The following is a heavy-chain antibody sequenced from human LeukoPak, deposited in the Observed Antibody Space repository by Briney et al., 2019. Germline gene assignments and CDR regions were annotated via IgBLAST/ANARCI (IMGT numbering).Heavy chain of an antibody. CDR1: GGSISSYY. D-gene: IGHD3-3*01. V-gene: IGHV4-59*12. J-gene: IGHJ4*02. CDR3: ARTSYDFWSGYYRGRDY. CDR2: IYYSGST. Sequence: SETLSLTCTVSGGSISSYYWSWIRQPPGKGLEWIGYIYYSGSTNYNPSLKRRVTISVDTSKNQFSLKLSSVTAADTAVYYCARTSYDFWSGYYRGRDYWGQGTLVTVSS.